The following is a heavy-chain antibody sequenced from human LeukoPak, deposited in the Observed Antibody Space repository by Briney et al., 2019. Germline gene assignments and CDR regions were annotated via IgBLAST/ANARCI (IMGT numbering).Heavy chain of an antibody. J-gene: IGHJ6*02. V-gene: IGHV4-30-4*01. CDR1: GGSISSGDYY. CDR3: AKVSRYYYYYGMDV. D-gene: IGHD2-8*01. CDR2: IYYSGST. Sequence: SQTLSLTCTVSGGSISSGDYYWSWIRQPPGKGLEWIGYIYYSGSTYYNPSLKSRVTISVDTSKNQFSLKLISVTAADTAVYYCAKVSRYYYYYGMDVWGQGTTVTVSS.